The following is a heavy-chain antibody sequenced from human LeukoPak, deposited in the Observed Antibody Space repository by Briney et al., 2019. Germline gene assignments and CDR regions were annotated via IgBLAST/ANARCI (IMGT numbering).Heavy chain of an antibody. Sequence: SETLSLTCTVSGGSISSYYWSWIRQPAGKGLEWIGRIYTSGSTNYSPCLKSRVTISVDKSKNQFSLKLSSVTAADTAVYYCARDGAGGDAFDIWGQGTMVTVSS. V-gene: IGHV4-4*07. J-gene: IGHJ3*02. CDR3: ARDGAGGDAFDI. D-gene: IGHD4-23*01. CDR1: GGSISSYY. CDR2: IYTSGST.